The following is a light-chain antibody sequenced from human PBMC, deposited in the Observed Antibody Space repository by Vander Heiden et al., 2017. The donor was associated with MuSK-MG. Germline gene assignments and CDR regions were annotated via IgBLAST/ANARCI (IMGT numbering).Light chain of an antibody. CDR1: QSISSN. J-gene: IGKJ5*01. V-gene: IGKV3-15*01. CDR3: QQDNNWPTT. CDR2: GTS. Sequence: EIVMTQSPATLSVSPGERATLSCRASQSISSNLAWYQQKPGQAPRLLISGTSTRASGFPVRFSGSGSGTEFTLTISSLQAEDSAVYYCQQDNNWPTTFGQGTRLKIK.